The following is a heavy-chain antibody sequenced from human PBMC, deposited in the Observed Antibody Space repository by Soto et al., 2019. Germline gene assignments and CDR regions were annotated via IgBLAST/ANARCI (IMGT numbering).Heavy chain of an antibody. CDR3: AKHYDSRGYWPDY. D-gene: IGHD3-22*01. Sequence: EVQLLESGGGLVQPGGPLRLSCAASGFTFSSYAMSWARQAPGKGLEWVAGISGDGGSTYYADSVKGRFTISRDNSKNTLHLKMNSLRAKDTAVYYCAKHYDSRGYWPDYWGQGTLVTVSS. V-gene: IGHV3-23*01. CDR2: ISGDGGST. CDR1: GFTFSSYA. J-gene: IGHJ4*02.